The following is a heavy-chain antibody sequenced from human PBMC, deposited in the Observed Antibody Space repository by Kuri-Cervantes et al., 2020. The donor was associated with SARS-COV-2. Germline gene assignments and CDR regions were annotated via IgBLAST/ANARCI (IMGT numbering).Heavy chain of an antibody. V-gene: IGHV3-30*18. D-gene: IGHD1-26*01. CDR1: GFTFSTYG. CDR2: ISYDEINS. CDR3: AKDHKKWELRHDAFDI. J-gene: IGHJ3*02. Sequence: GESLKISCAASGFTFSTYGMHWVRQAPGKGLEWVALISYDEINSYYADSVKGRFTISRDNSKNTLYLQMNSLRAEDTAVYYCAKDHKKWELRHDAFDIWGQGTMVTVSS.